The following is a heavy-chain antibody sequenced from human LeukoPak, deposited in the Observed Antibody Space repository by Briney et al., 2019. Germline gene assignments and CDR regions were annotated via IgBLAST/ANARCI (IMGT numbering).Heavy chain of an antibody. CDR1: GGSISSSSYY. J-gene: IGHJ4*02. D-gene: IGHD2-2*01. CDR2: IYYSGCT. V-gene: IGHV4-39*01. Sequence: PSETLSLTCTVSGGSISSSSYYWGWIRQPPGKGLEWIGSIYYSGCTYYNPSLKSRVTISVDTSKNQFSLKLSSVTAADTAVYYCARYTRYCSSTSCYYRTYYFDYWGQGTLVTVSS. CDR3: ARYTRYCSSTSCYYRTYYFDY.